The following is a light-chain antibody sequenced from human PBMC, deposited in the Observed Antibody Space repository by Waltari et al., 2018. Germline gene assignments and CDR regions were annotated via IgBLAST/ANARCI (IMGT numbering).Light chain of an antibody. CDR2: DTS. J-gene: IGKJ3*01. CDR1: QSVSRNF. V-gene: IGKV3-20*01. Sequence: EIVLTQSPGTLSLSPGERATLSCRASQSVSRNFVAWYQQKPGQAPRLLIYDTSSRASGIPDRFSGSGSGTDFTLTISSLEPEDSAVYYCQQGTFGPGTKVDI. CDR3: QQGT.